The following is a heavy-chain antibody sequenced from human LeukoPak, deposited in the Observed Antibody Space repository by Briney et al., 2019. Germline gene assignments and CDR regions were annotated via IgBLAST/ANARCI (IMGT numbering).Heavy chain of an antibody. Sequence: GGSLRLSCAASGFTFSNYAMSWVRQAPGKGLDWVSAISGSGGNTYYADSVKGRFTISRDNSKNTLYLQMNSLRAEDTAVYYCARDPSITIFGVVTRYWYFDLWGRGTLVTVSS. D-gene: IGHD3-3*01. J-gene: IGHJ2*01. CDR2: ISGSGGNT. V-gene: IGHV3-23*01. CDR3: ARDPSITIFGVVTRYWYFDL. CDR1: GFTFSNYA.